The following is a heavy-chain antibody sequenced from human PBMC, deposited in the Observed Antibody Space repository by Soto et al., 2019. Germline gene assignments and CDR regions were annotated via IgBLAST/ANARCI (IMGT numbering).Heavy chain of an antibody. J-gene: IGHJ4*02. Sequence: EVQLVESGGGLVQPGGSLRLSCAASGFTFSSYWMHWVRQAPGKGLVWVSRINSDGSSTSYADPVKGRFNNSRDNAKNALYLHMNSLRAEDTAVNYCARDYGDYPPSDYWGQGTLVTVSS. V-gene: IGHV3-74*01. CDR1: GFTFSSYW. CDR3: ARDYGDYPPSDY. CDR2: INSDGSST. D-gene: IGHD4-17*01.